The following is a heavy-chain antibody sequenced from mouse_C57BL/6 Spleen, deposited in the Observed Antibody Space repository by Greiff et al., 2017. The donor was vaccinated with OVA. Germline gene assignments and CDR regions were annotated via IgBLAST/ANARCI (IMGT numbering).Heavy chain of an antibody. V-gene: IGHV1-76*01. D-gene: IGHD1-1*01. Sequence: VQLQESGAELVRPGASVKLSCKASGYTFTDYYINWVKQRPGQGLEWIARIYPGSGNTYYNEKFKGKATLTAEKSSSTAYMQLSSLTSEDSAVYFCARSRGYGSSYWYFDVWGTGTTVTVSS. CDR3: ARSRGYGSSYWYFDV. J-gene: IGHJ1*03. CDR1: GYTFTDYY. CDR2: IYPGSGNT.